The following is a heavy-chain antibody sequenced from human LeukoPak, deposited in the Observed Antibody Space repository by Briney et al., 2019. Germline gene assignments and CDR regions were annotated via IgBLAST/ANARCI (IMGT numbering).Heavy chain of an antibody. J-gene: IGHJ4*02. V-gene: IGHV3-23*01. D-gene: IGHD3-10*01. CDR3: AKLLRGTVVPFYDY. Sequence: GGSLRLSCAASGITFSTSAMSWVRQAPGKGLEWVSAISGSGGSTYYADSVKGRFTISRDNSKSTLHLQMNSLRVDDTAVYYCAKLLRGTVVPFYDYWGQGSLVTVSS. CDR2: ISGSGGST. CDR1: GITFSTSA.